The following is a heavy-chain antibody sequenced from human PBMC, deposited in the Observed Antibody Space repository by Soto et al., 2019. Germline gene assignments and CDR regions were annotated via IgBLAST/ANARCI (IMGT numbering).Heavy chain of an antibody. CDR2: ISRSSDYI. V-gene: IGHV3-9*01. CDR1: GFTFNDYA. J-gene: IGHJ4*02. Sequence: EVQLVESGGGLVQPGRSLRLSCAASGFTFNDYAMHWVRQAPGKGLEWVSRISRSSDYIDYADSVKGRFTVSRDNAKNSPCLQMNSLRTEDTALYYCAKDRYCSGGDCSGGFDYWGQGTLVTVSS. D-gene: IGHD2-15*01. CDR3: AKDRYCSGGDCSGGFDY.